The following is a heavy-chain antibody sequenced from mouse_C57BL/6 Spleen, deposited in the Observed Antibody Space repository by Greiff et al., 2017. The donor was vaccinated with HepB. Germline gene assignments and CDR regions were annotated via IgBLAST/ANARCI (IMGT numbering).Heavy chain of an antibody. CDR1: GYAFSSSW. CDR2: IYPGDGDT. D-gene: IGHD2-3*01. Sequence: QVQLQQSGPELVKPGASVKISCKASGYAFSSSWMNWVKQRPGKGLEWIGRIYPGDGDTNYNGKFKGKATLTADKSSSTAYMQLSSLTSEDSAVYFCARWLLPYYAMDCWGQGTSGTVSS. CDR3: ARWLLPYYAMDC. V-gene: IGHV1-82*01. J-gene: IGHJ4*01.